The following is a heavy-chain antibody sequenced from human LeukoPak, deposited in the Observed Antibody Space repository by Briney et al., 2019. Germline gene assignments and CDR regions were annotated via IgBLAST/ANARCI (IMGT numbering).Heavy chain of an antibody. CDR1: GGTFSSYA. V-gene: IGHV1-69*05. J-gene: IGHJ4*02. CDR2: IIPIFGTA. D-gene: IGHD3-3*01. Sequence: SVKVSCKASGGTFSSYAISWVRQAPGQGLEWMGGIIPIFGTANYAQKFQGRVTITTDESTSTAYMELSSLRSEDTAVYYCASWSDFWSGYFDYWGQGTLVTVSS. CDR3: ASWSDFWSGYFDY.